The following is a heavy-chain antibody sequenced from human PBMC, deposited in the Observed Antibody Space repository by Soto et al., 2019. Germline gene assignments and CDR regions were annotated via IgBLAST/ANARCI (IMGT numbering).Heavy chain of an antibody. CDR1: GGXVSSSSYY. CDR2: IYYSGST. J-gene: IGHJ4*02. D-gene: IGHD5-12*01. CDR3: ARSRRDVVATAPFGY. V-gene: IGHV4-39*01. Sequence: PADTLSLTCTVSGGXVSSSSYYWGXIGQPPGKGLEWIGSIYYSGSTYYNPSLKSRVTISVDTSKNQFSLKLSSVTAADTAVYYCARSRRDVVATAPFGYWGQGTLVTVSS.